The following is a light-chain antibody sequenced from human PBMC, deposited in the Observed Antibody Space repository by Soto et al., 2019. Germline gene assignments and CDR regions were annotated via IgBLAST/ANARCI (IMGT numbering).Light chain of an antibody. V-gene: IGKV3-11*01. CDR3: QQRSNWPHT. CDR1: QSVSSY. Sequence: EIVLTQSPATLSLSPGVRDTLSCRASQSVSSYLAWYQHKPGQAPRLLIYDASNRATGITARFSGSGSGTDLTLTISSLEPEDFAVYYCQQRSNWPHTFGPGTKLEIK. CDR2: DAS. J-gene: IGKJ2*01.